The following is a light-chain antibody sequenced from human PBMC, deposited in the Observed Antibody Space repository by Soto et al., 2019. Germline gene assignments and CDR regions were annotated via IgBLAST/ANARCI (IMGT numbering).Light chain of an antibody. CDR2: EVT. V-gene: IGLV2-14*01. CDR1: STDVGGYNF. CDR3: SSYTSTSTPV. J-gene: IGLJ1*01. Sequence: QSVLTQPVSVSGSLGQSITISCTGTSTDVGGYNFVSWYQQHPDKAPKLLIYEVTNRPSGVSNRFSGSKSGNTASLTISGLQAEDEADYYCSSYTSTSTPVFGTGTKVTVL.